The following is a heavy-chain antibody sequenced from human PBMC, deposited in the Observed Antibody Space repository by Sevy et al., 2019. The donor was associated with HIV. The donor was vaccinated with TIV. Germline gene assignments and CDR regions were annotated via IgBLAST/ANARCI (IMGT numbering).Heavy chain of an antibody. V-gene: IGHV4-59*08. CDR1: GGSINSDR. J-gene: IGHJ3*02. CDR2: VYYIGGT. Sequence: SETLSLTCTVSGGSINSDRWNWIRQPPGKGLEWIGHVYYIGGTNYNPSLKNRVTISVDRTKNQFSLKLTSVTAADTAVYYCARRNDFAIWGQGTMVTVSS. CDR3: ARRNDFAI.